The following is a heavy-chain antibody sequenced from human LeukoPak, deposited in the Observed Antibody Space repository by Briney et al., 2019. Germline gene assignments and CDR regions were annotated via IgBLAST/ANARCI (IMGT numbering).Heavy chain of an antibody. CDR2: ISAYNGNT. CDR3: ARDDYGAPCNY. CDR1: GYTFTSYG. Sequence: GESLKISCKGSGYTFTSYGISWVRQAPGQGLEWMGWISAYNGNTNYAQKLQGRVTMTTDTSTSTAYMELKSLRSDDTAVYYCARDDYGAPCNYWGQGTLVTVSS. D-gene: IGHD4-17*01. J-gene: IGHJ4*02. V-gene: IGHV1-18*01.